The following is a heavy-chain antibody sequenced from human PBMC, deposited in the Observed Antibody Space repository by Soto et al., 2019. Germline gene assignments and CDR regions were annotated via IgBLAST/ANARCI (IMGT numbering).Heavy chain of an antibody. V-gene: IGHV1-2*04. CDR1: GYTFTGHY. CDR2: INPNSGGT. J-gene: IGHJ6*03. CDR3: ARGCRDELLWFGEGYYYMDV. Sequence: ASVKVSCKASGYTFTGHYMHWVRQAPGQGLEWIGWINPNSGGTNYAQKFQGWVTMTRDTSISTAYMELSRLRSDDTAVYYCARGCRDELLWFGEGYYYMDVWGKGTTVTVSS. D-gene: IGHD3-10*01.